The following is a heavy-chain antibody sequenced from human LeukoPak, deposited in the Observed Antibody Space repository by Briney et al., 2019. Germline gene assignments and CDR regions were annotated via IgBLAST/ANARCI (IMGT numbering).Heavy chain of an antibody. J-gene: IGHJ1*01. V-gene: IGHV3-11*01. D-gene: IGHD3-22*01. CDR1: GFTFSDYY. Sequence: PGGSLRLSCAASGFTFSDYYMSWIRQAPGKGLEWVSYISSSGSIIYYADSVKGRFTISRDNAKNSLYLQMNSLRAEDTAVYYCARGKYDSSPFLQHWGQGTLVTVSS. CDR3: ARGKYDSSPFLQH. CDR2: ISSSGSII.